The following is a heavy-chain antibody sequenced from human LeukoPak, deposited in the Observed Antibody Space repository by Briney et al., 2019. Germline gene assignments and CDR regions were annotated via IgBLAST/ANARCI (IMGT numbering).Heavy chain of an antibody. CDR1: GFTVSSNY. D-gene: IGHD2-15*01. J-gene: IGHJ6*02. CDR3: AREGCSGGSCYHNYYYYGMDV. V-gene: IGHV3-11*01. CDR2: ISSSGSTI. Sequence: GGSLRLSCAASGFTVSSNYMNWVRQAPGKGLEWVSYISSSGSTIYYADSVKGRFTISRDNAKNSLYLQMNSLRAEDAAVYYCAREGCSGGSCYHNYYYYGMDVWGQGTTVTVSS.